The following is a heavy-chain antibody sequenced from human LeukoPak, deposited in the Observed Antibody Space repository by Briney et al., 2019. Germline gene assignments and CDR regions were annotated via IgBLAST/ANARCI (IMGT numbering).Heavy chain of an antibody. J-gene: IGHJ6*04. Sequence: GGSLRLSCAASGFTFSSYSMNWVRRAPGKGLEWVSSISSSSSYIYYADSVKGRFTISRDNAKNSLYLQTNSLRAEDTAVYYCARDRGHYGMDVWGKVTTVTVSS. V-gene: IGHV3-21*01. CDR1: GFTFSSYS. CDR2: ISSSSSYI. CDR3: ARDRGHYGMDV.